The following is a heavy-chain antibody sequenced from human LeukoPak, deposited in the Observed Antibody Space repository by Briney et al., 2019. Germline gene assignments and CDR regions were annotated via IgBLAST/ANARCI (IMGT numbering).Heavy chain of an antibody. CDR1: GGSISSSSYY. CDR3: ARVTGYMIEDYFDY. J-gene: IGHJ4*02. CDR2: IYYSGST. D-gene: IGHD3-9*01. Sequence: SETLSLTCSVSGGSISSSSYYWGWIRQPPGKGLEWIGYIYYSGSTNYNPSLKSRATISVDTSKNQFSLKLRSVTAADTAVYYCARVTGYMIEDYFDYWGQGILVTVSS. V-gene: IGHV4-61*05.